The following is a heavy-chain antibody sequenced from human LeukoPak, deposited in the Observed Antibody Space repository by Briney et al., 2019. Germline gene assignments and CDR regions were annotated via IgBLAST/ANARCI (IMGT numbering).Heavy chain of an antibody. CDR1: GYTFTSYY. Sequence: ASVTVSCKASGYTFTSYYIHWVRQAPGQGLEWMGIINPSGGSTSYAQKFQGRVTMTRDTSTSTVYMELSSLRSEDTALYYCAIHAGGGNVPRLDYWGQGTLVTVSS. J-gene: IGHJ4*02. CDR2: INPSGGST. V-gene: IGHV1-46*01. CDR3: AIHAGGGNVPRLDY. D-gene: IGHD4-23*01.